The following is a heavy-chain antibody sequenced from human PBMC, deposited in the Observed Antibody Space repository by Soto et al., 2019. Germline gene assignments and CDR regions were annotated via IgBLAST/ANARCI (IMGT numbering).Heavy chain of an antibody. CDR2: IYYSGST. D-gene: IGHD3-22*01. CDR3: ARAHPGSGYYLDY. J-gene: IGHJ4*02. CDR1: GGSVSSGSYY. V-gene: IGHV4-61*01. Sequence: QVQLQESGPGLVKPSETLSLTCTVSGGSVSSGSYYWSWIRQPPGKGLEWIGYIYYSGSTNYNPSLKGRVPISVDPSKNQFPLKLSPLTSADTAVYYCARAHPGSGYYLDYWGQGTLVTVSS.